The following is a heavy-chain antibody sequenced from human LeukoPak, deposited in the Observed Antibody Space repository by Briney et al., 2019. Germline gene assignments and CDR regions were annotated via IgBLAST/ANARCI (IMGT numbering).Heavy chain of an antibody. D-gene: IGHD5-12*01. CDR3: AGLGYSGYGPRSRFDN. J-gene: IGHJ4*02. V-gene: IGHV1-69*05. CDR2: IIPRFTP. CDR1: GGTFSNNA. Sequence: SVKVSCKASGGTFSNNAISWVRQAPGQGLEWMGGIIPRFTPNYAQHFQGRVTITTDEATTTPYLELSNLRSDDTAVYYCAGLGYSGYGPRSRFDNWGQGTLITVST.